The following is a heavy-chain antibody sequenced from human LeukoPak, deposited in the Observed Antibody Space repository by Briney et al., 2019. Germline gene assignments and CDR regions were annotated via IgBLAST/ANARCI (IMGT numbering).Heavy chain of an antibody. D-gene: IGHD3-22*01. J-gene: IGHJ4*02. CDR2: ISAYNGNT. Sequence: ASVKVSCKASGYTFTSYGISWVRQAPGQGLEWMGWISAYNGNTNYAQKLQGRVTMTTDTSTSTVYMELSSLRSEDTAVYYCARSYYYDSSGYYSPANYWGQGTLVTVSS. CDR1: GYTFTSYG. V-gene: IGHV1-18*01. CDR3: ARSYYYDSSGYYSPANY.